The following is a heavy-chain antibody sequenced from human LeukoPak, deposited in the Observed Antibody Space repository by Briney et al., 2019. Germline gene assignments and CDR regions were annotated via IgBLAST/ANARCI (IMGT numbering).Heavy chain of an antibody. D-gene: IGHD2-8*01. V-gene: IGHV3-30*02. CDR1: RFTFYSYN. J-gene: IGHJ6*03. CDR2: IQYGESNE. CDR3: AKDRCSNGIGCYYYYMDV. Sequence: PGGSVTLSCAASRFTFYSYNMLWLPQAPGKGLVGVTYIQYGESNEQYGVSVKGLFSISRDSSKNILYLQLNSLRAEDTAVYYCAKDRCSNGIGCYYYYMDVWGKGTTVTISS.